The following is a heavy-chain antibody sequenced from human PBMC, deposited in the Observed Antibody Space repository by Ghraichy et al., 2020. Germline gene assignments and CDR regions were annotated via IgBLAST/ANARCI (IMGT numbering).Heavy chain of an antibody. Sequence: SVKVSCKASGGTFSSYAISWVRQAPGQGLEWMGGIIPIFGTANYAQKFQGRVTITADKSTSTAYMELSSLRSEDTAVYYCARDGEGNWNDGEVVYYYYMDVWGKGTTVTVSS. CDR1: GGTFSSYA. D-gene: IGHD1-1*01. V-gene: IGHV1-69*06. CDR2: IIPIFGTA. CDR3: ARDGEGNWNDGEVVYYYYMDV. J-gene: IGHJ6*03.